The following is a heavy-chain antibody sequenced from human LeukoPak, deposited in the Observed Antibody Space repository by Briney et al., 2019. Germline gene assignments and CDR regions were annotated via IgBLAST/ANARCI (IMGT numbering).Heavy chain of an antibody. V-gene: IGHV4-34*01. CDR2: INHSEST. J-gene: IGHJ4*02. CDR1: GGSFSGYY. CDR3: ARMGVWGSYRLDY. D-gene: IGHD3-16*02. Sequence: PSETLSLTVAVYGGSFSGYYWTWIRQPPGKGLEWIGEINHSESTNYNPSLKSRVTISVDTSKNQFSLKLSSVTAADTAVYYGARMGVWGSYRLDYWGQGTLVTVSS.